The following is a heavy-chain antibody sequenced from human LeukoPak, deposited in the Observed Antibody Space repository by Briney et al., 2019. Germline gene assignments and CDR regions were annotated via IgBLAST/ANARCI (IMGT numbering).Heavy chain of an antibody. V-gene: IGHV3-74*01. CDR2: INSDGST. CDR3: AELGITMIGGV. J-gene: IGHJ6*04. CDR1: GFSFSSTW. D-gene: IGHD3-10*02. Sequence: QPGGSLRLSCAASGFSFSSTWMHWVRQVPGKGLVWVSRINSDGSTIYADSVKGRFTISRDNTKNTLYLQMNSLRAEDTAVYYCAELGITMIGGVWGKGTTVTISS.